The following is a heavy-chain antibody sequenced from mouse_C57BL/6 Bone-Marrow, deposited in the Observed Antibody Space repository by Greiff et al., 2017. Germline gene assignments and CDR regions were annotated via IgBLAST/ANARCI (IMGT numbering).Heavy chain of an antibody. CDR3: TNDYDWYFDV. V-gene: IGHV14-4*01. CDR2: IDPENGDT. J-gene: IGHJ1*03. CDR1: GFNIKDDY. Sequence: VQLQQSGAELVRPGASVKLSCTASGFNIKDDYMHWVKQRPEQGLEWIGWIDPENGDTEYASKFQGKATITADTSSNTAYLQLSSLTSEDTAVYYCTNDYDWYFDVWGTRTTVTVSS. D-gene: IGHD2-4*01.